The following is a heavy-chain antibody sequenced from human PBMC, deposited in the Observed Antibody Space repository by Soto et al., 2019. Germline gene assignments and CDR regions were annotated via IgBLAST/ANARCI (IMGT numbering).Heavy chain of an antibody. D-gene: IGHD6-19*01. CDR1: GGTFSSYA. V-gene: IGHV1-69*12. CDR3: ARFYSSGSPLYYYYYGMDV. J-gene: IGHJ6*02. CDR2: IIPIFGTA. Sequence: QVQLVQSGAEVKKPGSSVKVSCKASGGTFSSYAISWVRQAPGQGLEWMGGIIPIFGTANYAQKFQGRVTITADEYTSTAYMELSSLRSEDTAVYYCARFYSSGSPLYYYYYGMDVWGQGTTVTVSS.